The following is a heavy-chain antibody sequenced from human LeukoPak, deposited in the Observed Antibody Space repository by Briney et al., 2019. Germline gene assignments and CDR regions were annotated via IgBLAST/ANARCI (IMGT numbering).Heavy chain of an antibody. CDR1: GASINISKW. V-gene: IGHV4-4*02. Sequence: SGTLSLTCAVSGASINISKWWSWVRQPPGKGLEWIGEIYHSGSTNYNPSFKSRVTLLVDTSKNQFSLNLTSVTAADTAVYYCARARGQSGVDYWGQGTLVTVSS. D-gene: IGHD3-10*01. CDR3: ARARGQSGVDY. CDR2: IYHSGST. J-gene: IGHJ4*02.